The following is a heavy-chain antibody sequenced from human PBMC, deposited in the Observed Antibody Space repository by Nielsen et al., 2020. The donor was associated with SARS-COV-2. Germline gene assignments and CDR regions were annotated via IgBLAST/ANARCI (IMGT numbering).Heavy chain of an antibody. V-gene: IGHV1-18*04. CDR2: ISVYNGNT. J-gene: IGHJ5*02. CDR1: GYTFTSYY. Sequence: ASVKVSCKASGYTFTSYYIPWVRQAPGQGLEWMGWISVYNGNTNSAQKLQGRVTMTTDTSTSTAYMELRSLRSDDTAVYYCARNGEYGSNMGGCWFDTRGQGSLVTVSS. CDR3: ARNGEYGSNMGGCWFDT. D-gene: IGHD4-23*01.